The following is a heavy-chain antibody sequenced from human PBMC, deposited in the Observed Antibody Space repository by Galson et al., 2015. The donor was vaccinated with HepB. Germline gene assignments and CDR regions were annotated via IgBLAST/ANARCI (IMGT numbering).Heavy chain of an antibody. CDR1: GGSISSSSYH. J-gene: IGHJ6*02. V-gene: IGHV4-39*07. CDR2: IYYSGTT. CDR3: ARSRSYDRFSMDV. Sequence: SETLSLTCTVSGGSISSSSYHWDWIRQPPGKGLEWIGNIYYSGTTNYNPSLKSRVTISVDTSKNQFSLKLTSVTAADTAVYYCARSRSYDRFSMDVGGQGTTVTVSS. D-gene: IGHD3-22*01.